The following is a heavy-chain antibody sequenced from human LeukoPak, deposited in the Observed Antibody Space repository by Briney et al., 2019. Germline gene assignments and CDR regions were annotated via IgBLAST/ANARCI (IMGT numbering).Heavy chain of an antibody. D-gene: IGHD5-18*01. J-gene: IGHJ4*02. V-gene: IGHV4-30-2*01. Sequence: SQTLSLTCTVSGGSISSGGYYWSGIRQPPGKGLEWIGYIYHSGSTYYNPSLKSRVTISVDRSKNQFSLKLSSVTAADTAVYYCARDDTAMVKGVDYWGQGTLVTVSS. CDR2: IYHSGST. CDR1: GGSISSGGYY. CDR3: ARDDTAMVKGVDY.